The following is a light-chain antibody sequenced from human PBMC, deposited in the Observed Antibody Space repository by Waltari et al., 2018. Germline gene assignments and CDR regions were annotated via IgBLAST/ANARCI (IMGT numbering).Light chain of an antibody. CDR3: CSYAGSSTLL. CDR2: EGS. CDR1: RSDVGSYNL. Sequence: QSALTQPASVSGSPGQSITFSCTGTRSDVGSYNLVSWYQQHPGKAPKLMIYEGSKRPSGVSNRFSGSKSGNTASLTISGLQAEDEADYYCCSYAGSSTLLFGGGTKVTVL. J-gene: IGLJ2*01. V-gene: IGLV2-23*01.